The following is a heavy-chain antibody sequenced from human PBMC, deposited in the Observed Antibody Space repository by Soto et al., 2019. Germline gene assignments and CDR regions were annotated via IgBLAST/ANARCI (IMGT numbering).Heavy chain of an antibody. CDR1: GFTFSSYA. J-gene: IGHJ3*02. V-gene: IGHV3-23*01. D-gene: IGHD3-16*01. CDR2: ISGSGGST. Sequence: GGSLRLSCAASGFTFSSYAMSWVRKAPGKGLEWVSAISGSGGSTYYADSVKGRFTISRDNSKNTLYLQMNSLRAEDMAVYYCAKSLYDYIWGRGAFDIWGQGTMVTVSS. CDR3: AKSLYDYIWGRGAFDI.